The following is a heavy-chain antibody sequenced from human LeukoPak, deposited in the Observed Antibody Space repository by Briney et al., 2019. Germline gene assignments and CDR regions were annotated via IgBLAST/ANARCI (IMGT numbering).Heavy chain of an antibody. D-gene: IGHD6-13*01. CDR3: ARGWGGAAAGNFDY. Sequence: PSETLSLTCAVYGGSFSGYYWSWIRQPPGKGLEWIGEINHSGSTNYNPSLKSRVTISVDTSKNQFSLKLSSVTAADTAVYYCARGWGGAAAGNFDYWGQGTLVTVSS. V-gene: IGHV4-34*01. J-gene: IGHJ4*02. CDR1: GGSFSGYY. CDR2: INHSGST.